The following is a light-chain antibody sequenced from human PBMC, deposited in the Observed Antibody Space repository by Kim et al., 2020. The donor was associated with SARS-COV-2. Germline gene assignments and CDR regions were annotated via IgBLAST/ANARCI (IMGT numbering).Light chain of an antibody. CDR2: RDG. J-gene: IGLJ2*01. V-gene: IGLV3-9*01. CDR1: NIGSKT. CDR3: QVWDSNTGVI. Sequence: SYELTQPPSVSVAPGKTATITCGGNNIGSKTVHWYQQKPGQAPVLVIYRDGNRPSVIPERFSGSNSGNTATLTISGVQAGDEADYYCQVWDSNTGVIFGGGTQLTVL.